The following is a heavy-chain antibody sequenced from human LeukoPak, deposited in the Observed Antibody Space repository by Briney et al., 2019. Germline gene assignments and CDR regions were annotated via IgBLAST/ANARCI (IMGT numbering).Heavy chain of an antibody. V-gene: IGHV4-39*07. Sequence: ASETMSLTCTVSVGSISSSSYYWRWIRRPPGKGLEWIGSIYYSGSTYYYPSLKSPVTISVYTSKNQLSLKLSSVTAEDTAVYYCARGPIVAAGRRSFRYYYYYMDVWGKGTTVTVSS. J-gene: IGHJ6*03. CDR1: VGSISSSSYY. CDR3: ARGPIVAAGRRSFRYYYYYMDV. CDR2: IYYSGST. D-gene: IGHD6-13*01.